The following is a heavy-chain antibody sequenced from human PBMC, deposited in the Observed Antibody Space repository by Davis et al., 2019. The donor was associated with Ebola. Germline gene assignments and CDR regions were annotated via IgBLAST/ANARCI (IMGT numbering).Heavy chain of an antibody. V-gene: IGHV3-9*01. D-gene: IGHD2-8*02. J-gene: IGHJ6*02. CDR2: ISWNSGSI. CDR1: GFTFDDYA. CDR3: ARDAYCTGGVCYTTGYYYYGMDV. Sequence: GGSLRLSCAASGFTFDDYAMHWVRQAPGKGLEWVSGISWNSGSIGYADSVKGRFTISRDNSKNTLYLQMNSLRAEDTAVYYCARDAYCTGGVCYTTGYYYYGMDVWGQGTTVTVSS.